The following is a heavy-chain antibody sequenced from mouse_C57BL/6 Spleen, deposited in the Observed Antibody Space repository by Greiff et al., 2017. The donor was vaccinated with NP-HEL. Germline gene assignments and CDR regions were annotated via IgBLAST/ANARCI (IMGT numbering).Heavy chain of an antibody. CDR2: ISYDGSN. Sequence: EVKLQESGPGLVKPSQSLSLTCSVTGYSITSGYYWNWIRQFPGNKLEWMGYISYDGSNNYNPSLKNRISITRDTTKNQFFLKLNSVTTEDTATYYCAREITTVVAGYYAMDYWGQGTSVTVSS. CDR1: GYSITSGYY. CDR3: AREITTVVAGYYAMDY. V-gene: IGHV3-6*01. D-gene: IGHD1-1*01. J-gene: IGHJ4*01.